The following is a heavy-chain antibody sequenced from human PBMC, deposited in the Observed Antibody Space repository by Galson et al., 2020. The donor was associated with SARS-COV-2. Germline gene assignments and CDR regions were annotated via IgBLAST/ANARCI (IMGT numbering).Heavy chain of an antibody. Sequence: SETLSLTCAVSGGSISSGGYSWSWIRQPPGKGLEWIGYIYHSVSTYYNPSLKSRVTISVDRSKNQFSLKLSSVTAADTAVYYCARDGSWFGFDYWGQGTLVTVSS. CDR3: ARDGSWFGFDY. CDR1: GGSISSGGYS. D-gene: IGHD6-13*01. V-gene: IGHV4-30-2*01. CDR2: IYHSVST. J-gene: IGHJ4*02.